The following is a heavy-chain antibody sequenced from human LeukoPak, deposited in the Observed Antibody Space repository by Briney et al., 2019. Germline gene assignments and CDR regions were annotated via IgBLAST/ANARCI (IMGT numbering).Heavy chain of an antibody. CDR2: ISGGGGST. CDR3: AKVWGIERFCSNINSCYDGFDY. CDR1: GFTFSSYA. J-gene: IGHJ4*02. D-gene: IGHD2-2*01. Sequence: GGSLRLSCAASGFTFSSYAMSWVRQAPGKGLEWVSSISGGGGSTKYADSVKDRFTISRDNSKNTLSLQMNSLRAEDTAVYYCAKVWGIERFCSNINSCYDGFDYWGQGTLVTVSS. V-gene: IGHV3-23*01.